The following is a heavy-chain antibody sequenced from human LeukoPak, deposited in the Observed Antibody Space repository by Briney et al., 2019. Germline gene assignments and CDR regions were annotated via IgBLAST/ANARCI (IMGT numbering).Heavy chain of an antibody. Sequence: SETLSLTCTVSGDSISNLYWNWIRQSPGKGLEWIGNIHYSGSSVYNPSLKSRGTISIDTSRKQFFLKLNSVTAADTAVYFCALAPNSNWFDFWGPGTLVTVSS. D-gene: IGHD2-8*01. CDR2: IHYSGSS. CDR1: GDSISNLY. V-gene: IGHV4-59*03. J-gene: IGHJ5*01. CDR3: ALAPNSNWFDF.